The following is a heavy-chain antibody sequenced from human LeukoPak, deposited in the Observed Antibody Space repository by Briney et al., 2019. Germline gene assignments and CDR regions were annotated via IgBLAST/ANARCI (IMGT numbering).Heavy chain of an antibody. CDR2: IIPIFGTA. CDR1: GGTFSSYA. CDR3: ARGTGDSSGYYYVY. J-gene: IGHJ4*02. D-gene: IGHD3-22*01. V-gene: IGHV1-69*13. Sequence: SVKVSCKASGGTFSSYAISWVRQAPRQGLEWMGGIIPIFGTANYAQKFQGRVTITADESTSTAYMELSSLRSEDTAVYYCARGTGDSSGYYYVYWGQGTLVTVSS.